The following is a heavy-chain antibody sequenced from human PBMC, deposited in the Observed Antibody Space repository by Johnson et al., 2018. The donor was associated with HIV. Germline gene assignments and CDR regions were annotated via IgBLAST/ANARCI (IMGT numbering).Heavy chain of an antibody. V-gene: IGHV3-48*04. CDR3: ARAAYCGGDCYSGSRLDAFDI. CDR2: ISSSGSTI. D-gene: IGHD2-21*02. CDR1: GFTFSSYS. Sequence: VQLVESGGGVVQPGRSLRLSCAASGFTFSSYSMHWVRQAPGKGLEWVSYISSSGSTIYYADSVKGRVTISRDNAKNSLYLQMNSLRAEDTAVYYCARAAYCGGDCYSGSRLDAFDIWGQGTMVTVSS. J-gene: IGHJ3*02.